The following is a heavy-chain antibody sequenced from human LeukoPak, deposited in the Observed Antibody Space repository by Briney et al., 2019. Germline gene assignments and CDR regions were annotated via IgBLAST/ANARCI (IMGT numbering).Heavy chain of an antibody. J-gene: IGHJ4*02. CDR1: GGSISSSNW. V-gene: IGHV4-4*02. D-gene: IGHD3-10*01. CDR2: IYHSGST. CDR3: ARGPNYMLRGVHRGYFDY. Sequence: SETLSLTCAVSGGSISSSNWWSWVRQPPGKGLEWIGEIYHSGSTNYNPSLKSRVTISVDKSKNQFSLKLSSVTAADTAVYYCARGPNYMLRGVHRGYFDYWGQGTLVTVSS.